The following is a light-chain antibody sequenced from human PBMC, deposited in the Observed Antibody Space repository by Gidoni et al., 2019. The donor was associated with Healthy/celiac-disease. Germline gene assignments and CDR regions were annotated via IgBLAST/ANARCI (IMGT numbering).Light chain of an antibody. CDR2: KDS. J-gene: IGLJ2*01. Sequence: SYELKPTPSLSVSPAQTARITCSGDALPNQYAYWYQQKPSQAPVLVIYKDSERPSGIPERFSGSSSGTTVTLTISGGQAEAEADYYCQSADSRGTYRVFGGGTKLTVL. CDR1: ALPNQY. CDR3: QSADSRGTYRV. V-gene: IGLV3-25*03.